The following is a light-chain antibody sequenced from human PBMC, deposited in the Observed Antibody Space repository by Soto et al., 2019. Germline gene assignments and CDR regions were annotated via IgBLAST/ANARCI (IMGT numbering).Light chain of an antibody. Sequence: QSVLTQPPSVSGAPGQRVTISCTGSSSNIGAGYDGHWYQQLPGTDPKLLIYGNNNRPSGVPDRFSGSKSGTSASLAITGLLTEDEADYYCQSHDTSLSGSRVFGTGTKGTVL. CDR2: GNN. CDR1: SSNIGAGYD. CDR3: QSHDTSLSGSRV. V-gene: IGLV1-40*01. J-gene: IGLJ1*01.